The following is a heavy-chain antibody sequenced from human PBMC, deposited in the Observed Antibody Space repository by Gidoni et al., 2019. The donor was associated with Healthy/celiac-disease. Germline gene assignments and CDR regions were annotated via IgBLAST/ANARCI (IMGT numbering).Heavy chain of an antibody. CDR1: GGSFSGYY. V-gene: IGHV4-34*01. CDR2: INHGGST. CDR3: ARLNLHGDYVLAFDY. Sequence: QVQLQQWGAGLLKPSETLSLTCAVYGGSFSGYYWSWIRQPPGKGLEWIGEINHGGSTNYNPSLKSRVTISVDTSKNQFSLKLSSVTAADTAVYYCARLNLHGDYVLAFDYWGQGTLVTVSS. D-gene: IGHD4-17*01. J-gene: IGHJ4*02.